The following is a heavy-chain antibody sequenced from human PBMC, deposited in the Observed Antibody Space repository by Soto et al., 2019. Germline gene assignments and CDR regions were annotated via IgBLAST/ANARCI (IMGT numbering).Heavy chain of an antibody. CDR3: ARNGDFSSDY. CDR2: ILHSGSA. V-gene: IGHV4-4*02. J-gene: IGHJ4*02. CDR1: GYRIRDGYW. D-gene: IGHD7-27*01. Sequence: QLQLHESGPGLVKPSETLSLTCDVSGYRIRDGYWWSWVRQSPGKGLDWIGEILHSGSATYNPSLKIRVTMSVDTSKNQISLKVYSVTAADTAVYYCARNGDFSSDYWGQGLLVTVSS.